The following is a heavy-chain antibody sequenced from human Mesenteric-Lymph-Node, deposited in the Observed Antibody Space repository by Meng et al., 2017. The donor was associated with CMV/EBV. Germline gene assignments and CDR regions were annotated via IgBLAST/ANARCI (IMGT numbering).Heavy chain of an antibody. CDR3: ARGYSYGTDY. CDR2: ISYDGRDK. J-gene: IGHJ4*02. CDR1: GVSFINYA. Sequence: LSCAAFGVSFINYAMPWVRQGPGTRLEWVAFISYDGRDKSYADSVKGRFTISRDTSKNTRYLQMNSLRAEDTALYYCARGYSYGTDYWGQGPLVTVSS. V-gene: IGHV3-30*04. D-gene: IGHD5-18*01.